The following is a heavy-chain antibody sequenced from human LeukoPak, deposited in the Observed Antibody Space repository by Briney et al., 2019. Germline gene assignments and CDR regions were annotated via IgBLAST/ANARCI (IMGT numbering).Heavy chain of an antibody. J-gene: IGHJ4*02. V-gene: IGHV3-23*01. Sequence: GGSLRLSCAASGFTYSSCAMSWVRQAPGKGLEWVSTVRGSGGGTYYADSVKGRFTISRDNSKSTLYLQMDSLRAEDTAVYYCAARDCSSSSCYRFDYWGQGTLITVSS. CDR3: AARDCSSSSCYRFDY. CDR2: VRGSGGGT. D-gene: IGHD2-2*02. CDR1: GFTYSSCA.